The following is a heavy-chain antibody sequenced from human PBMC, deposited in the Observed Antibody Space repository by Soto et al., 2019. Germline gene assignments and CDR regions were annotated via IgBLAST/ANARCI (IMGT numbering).Heavy chain of an antibody. J-gene: IGHJ6*02. D-gene: IGHD2-2*01. CDR3: AKDRFRLVPAANYYYGMDV. Sequence: PGGSLRLSCAASGFTFSSYGMHWVRQAPGKGLEWVAVISYDGSNKYYADSVKGRFTISRDNSKNTLYLQMNSLRAEDTAVYYCAKDRFRLVPAANYYYGMDVWGQGTTVTVSS. CDR2: ISYDGSNK. CDR1: GFTFSSYG. V-gene: IGHV3-30*18.